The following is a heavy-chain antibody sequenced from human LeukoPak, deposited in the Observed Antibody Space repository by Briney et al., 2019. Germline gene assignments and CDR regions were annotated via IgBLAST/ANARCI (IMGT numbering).Heavy chain of an antibody. J-gene: IGHJ4*02. V-gene: IGHV3-74*01. CDR1: GFTFNIYW. CDR2: ISSDGSIT. D-gene: IGHD3-22*01. CDR3: ARRVGSSESSYYFDY. Sequence: GGSLRLSCAASGFTFNIYWMHWVRQAPGKGLVWVSLISSDGSITSYSDSVKGRFTISRDNAKNTVYLQMNSLRVEDTAVYYCARRVGSSESSYYFDYWGQGTLVTVSS.